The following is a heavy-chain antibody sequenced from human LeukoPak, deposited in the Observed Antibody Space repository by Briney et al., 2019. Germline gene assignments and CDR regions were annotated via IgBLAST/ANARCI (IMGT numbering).Heavy chain of an antibody. D-gene: IGHD6-13*01. CDR3: ARGQVAGYSSSRNFDY. V-gene: IGHV3-66*01. J-gene: IGHJ4*02. Sequence: PGGSLRLSCAASGFTVSSNYMSWVRQAPGKGLEWVSVVYSGGSTYYADSVKGRFTISRDNSKNTLYLQVNSLRAEDTAVYYCARGQVAGYSSSRNFDYWGQGTLVTVSS. CDR1: GFTVSSNY. CDR2: VYSGGST.